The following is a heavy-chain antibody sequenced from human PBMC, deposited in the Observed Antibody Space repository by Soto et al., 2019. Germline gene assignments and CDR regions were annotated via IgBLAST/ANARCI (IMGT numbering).Heavy chain of an antibody. J-gene: IGHJ4*02. D-gene: IGHD1-26*01. CDR3: ARDLRASGRYFRDFDY. V-gene: IGHV3-33*01. Sequence: QVQLVESGGGVVQPGRSLRLSCAASGFTFSSYGMHWVRQAPGKGLEWVAVIWYDGSNKYYADSVKGRFTISRDNSKNTLYLQMNSLRAEDTAVYYCARDLRASGRYFRDFDYWGQGTLVTVSS. CDR2: IWYDGSNK. CDR1: GFTFSSYG.